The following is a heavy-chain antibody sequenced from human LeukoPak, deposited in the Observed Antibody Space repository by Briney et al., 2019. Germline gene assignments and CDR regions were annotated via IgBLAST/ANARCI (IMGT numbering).Heavy chain of an antibody. V-gene: IGHV4-34*01. CDR2: INHSGST. J-gene: IGHJ4*02. CDR1: GGSFSGYY. CDR3: ARGRRRGVVVPAASNYFDY. Sequence: NPSETLSLTCAVYGGSFSGYYWSWIRRPPGKGLEWIGEINHSGSTNYNPSLKSRVTISVDTSKNQFSLKLSSVTAADTAVYYCARGRRRGVVVPAASNYFDYWGQGTLVTVSS. D-gene: IGHD2-2*01.